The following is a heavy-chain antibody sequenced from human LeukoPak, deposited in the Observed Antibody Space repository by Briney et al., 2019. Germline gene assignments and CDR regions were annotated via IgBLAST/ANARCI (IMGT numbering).Heavy chain of an antibody. CDR3: ARSGSSGLFDY. CDR1: GYSFSSYW. J-gene: IGHJ4*02. Sequence: GESLKISCKRPGYSFSSYWIAWVRQMPGRGLEWMGIIYPGDSDTRYSPSFQGQVTISADKSISTAYLQRSSLKASDTAMYYCARSGSSGLFDYWGQGTLVTVSS. D-gene: IGHD3-22*01. CDR2: IYPGDSDT. V-gene: IGHV5-51*01.